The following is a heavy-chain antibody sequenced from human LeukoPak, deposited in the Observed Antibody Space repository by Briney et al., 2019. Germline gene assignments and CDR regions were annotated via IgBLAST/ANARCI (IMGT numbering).Heavy chain of an antibody. V-gene: IGHV3-15*01. CDR2: IKRKTNGGTA. CDR3: TTLSTIAVSGH. Sequence: GGSLRLSCAAAGFTFSNNCMSWVRQAPWKGLEWVGRIKRKTNGGTADYAAPVKGSFTISRDDSKNTLYLQMNSLKTEDTAIYYCTTLSTIAVSGHWGQGTLVTVSS. CDR1: GFTFSNNC. J-gene: IGHJ4*02. D-gene: IGHD6-19*01.